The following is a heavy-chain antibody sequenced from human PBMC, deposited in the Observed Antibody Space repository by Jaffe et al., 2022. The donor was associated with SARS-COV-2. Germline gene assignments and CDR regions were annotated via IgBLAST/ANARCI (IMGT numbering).Heavy chain of an antibody. Sequence: QVQLQESGPGLVKPSETLSLTCSLSGGSLTNYYWTWIRQPPGKGLEWVGYIYYSGNTDYNPSLKSRVTITADTSRDQFSLTMVSLTPADTAVYFCARMAPGRDAFDIWGQGTMVVVS. D-gene: IGHD7-27*01. J-gene: IGHJ3*02. CDR3: ARMAPGRDAFDI. CDR1: GGSLTNYY. V-gene: IGHV4-59*01. CDR2: IYYSGNT.